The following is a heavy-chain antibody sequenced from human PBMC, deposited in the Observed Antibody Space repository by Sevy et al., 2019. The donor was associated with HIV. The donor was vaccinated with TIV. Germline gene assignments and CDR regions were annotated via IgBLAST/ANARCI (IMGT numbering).Heavy chain of an antibody. Sequence: SETLSLTCAVYGGSFSGYYWSWLRQPPGKGLEWIGQINHSGSTNYNPSLKSRVTISVDTSKNQFSLKLSSVTAADTAVYYCARHCGSTSCSHAFDIWGQRTMVTVSS. J-gene: IGHJ3*02. V-gene: IGHV4-34*01. CDR1: GGSFSGYY. D-gene: IGHD2-2*01. CDR2: INHSGST. CDR3: ARHCGSTSCSHAFDI.